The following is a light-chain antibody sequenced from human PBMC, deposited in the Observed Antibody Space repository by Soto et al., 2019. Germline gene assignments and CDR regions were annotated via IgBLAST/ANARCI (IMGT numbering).Light chain of an antibody. Sequence: EIVLTQSPATLSVSPGERATLSCRASQSVGNNFAWYQQKPGQAPRLLIFGTSTRATGVPARFSGSGSGTEFTLTISSLQAEDVAVYYCQQYYSSPYTFGQGTKLEIK. CDR1: QSVGNN. CDR2: GTS. J-gene: IGKJ2*01. V-gene: IGKV3-15*01. CDR3: QQYYSSPYT.